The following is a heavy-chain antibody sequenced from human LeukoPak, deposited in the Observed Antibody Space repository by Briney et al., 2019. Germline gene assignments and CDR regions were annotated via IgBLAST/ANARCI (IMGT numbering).Heavy chain of an antibody. CDR1: GYTFTSYG. CDR3: ARAPSSSWYGVGDY. J-gene: IGHJ4*02. D-gene: IGHD6-13*01. Sequence: GASVKVSCKASGYTFTSYGISWVRQALGQGLEWMGWISAYNGNTNYAQKLQGRVTMTTDTSTSTAYMELRSLRSDDTAVYYCARAPSSSWYGVGDYWGQGTLVTVSS. CDR2: ISAYNGNT. V-gene: IGHV1-18*01.